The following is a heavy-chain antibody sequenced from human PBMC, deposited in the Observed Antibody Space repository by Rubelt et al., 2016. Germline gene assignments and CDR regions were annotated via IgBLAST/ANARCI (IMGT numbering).Heavy chain of an antibody. Sequence: QVQLVQSGAEVKKPGSSVKVSCKASGGTFSSYAISWVRQAPGQGLEWMGGFDPEDGETIYAQKFQGRVTMTEDTSTDTAYMELSSLRSEDTAVYYCAREYQGYFDYWGQGTLVTVSS. D-gene: IGHD2-2*01. V-gene: IGHV1-69*06. CDR2: FDPEDGET. CDR3: AREYQGYFDY. CDR1: GGTFSSYA. J-gene: IGHJ4*02.